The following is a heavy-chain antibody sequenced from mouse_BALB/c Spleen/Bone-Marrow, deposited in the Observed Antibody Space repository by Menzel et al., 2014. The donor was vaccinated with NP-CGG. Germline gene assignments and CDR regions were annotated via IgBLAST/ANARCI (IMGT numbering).Heavy chain of an antibody. CDR3: ARHGEERPVLAMDY. Sequence: EVKLMESGGGLVEPGGSLKLSCAASGFTFIAYTMSWVRQTPEKRLEWVAYINNGGGSTYYPDTVKGRFTISRDNAKXTLYLQMSMLKSEDTAMYYCARHGEERPVLAMDYWGQGTSVTVSS. CDR1: GFTFIAYT. CDR2: INNGGGST. V-gene: IGHV5-12-2*01. D-gene: IGHD2-14*01. J-gene: IGHJ4*01.